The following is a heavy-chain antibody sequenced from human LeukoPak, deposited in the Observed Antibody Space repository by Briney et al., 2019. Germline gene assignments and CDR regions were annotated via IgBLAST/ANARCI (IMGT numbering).Heavy chain of an antibody. CDR3: ARDQKWYSY. D-gene: IGHD2-8*01. J-gene: IGHJ4*02. V-gene: IGHV3-11*01. Sequence: GGSLRLSCADSGFTFSGYWMSWVRQAPGKGLEWVSYISSSGSTIYYADSVKGRFTISRDNAKNSLYLQMNSLRAEDTAVYYCARDQKWYSYWGQGTLVTVSS. CDR2: ISSSGSTI. CDR1: GFTFSGYW.